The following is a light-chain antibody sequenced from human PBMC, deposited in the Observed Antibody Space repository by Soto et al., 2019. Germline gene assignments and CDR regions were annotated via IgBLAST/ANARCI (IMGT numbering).Light chain of an antibody. CDR2: EVT. J-gene: IGLJ3*02. CDR1: SSDVGAYNY. V-gene: IGLV2-8*01. Sequence: QSVLTQPPSASGSPGQSVTISCTGTSSDVGAYNYVSWYQQHAGKAPKLVIYEVTKRPSGVPDRFSGSKSANTASLTVSGLQAEDEADYYCSSCASSNTGVFGGGTKVTVL. CDR3: SSCASSNTGV.